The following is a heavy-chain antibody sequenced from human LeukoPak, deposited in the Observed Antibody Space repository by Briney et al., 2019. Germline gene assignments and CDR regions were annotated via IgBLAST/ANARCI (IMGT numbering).Heavy chain of an antibody. V-gene: IGHV3-23*01. J-gene: IGHJ4*02. Sequence: PGGSLRLSCAASGFTFSSYAMSWVRQAPGKGLEWVSAISGSGGSTYYADSVKGRFTISRDNSKNTLYLQMNSLRAEDTAVYYCARDWGHSSGWYNYWGQGTLVTVSS. CDR2: ISGSGGST. CDR1: GFTFSSYA. D-gene: IGHD6-19*01. CDR3: ARDWGHSSGWYNY.